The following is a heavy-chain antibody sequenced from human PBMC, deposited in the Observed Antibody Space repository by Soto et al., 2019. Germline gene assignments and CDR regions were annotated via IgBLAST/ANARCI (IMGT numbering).Heavy chain of an antibody. V-gene: IGHV3-30*18. D-gene: IGHD6-19*01. CDR3: AKDRGSGWRVDAFYI. CDR2: ISYDGSNK. J-gene: IGHJ3*02. CDR1: GFTFSSYG. Sequence: GGSLRLSCAASGFTFSSYGMHWVRQAPGKGLEWVAVISYDGSNKYYADSVKGRFTISRDNYKNTLYLQMNSLRAEDTAVYYCAKDRGSGWRVDAFYIWGQGTMVTVSS.